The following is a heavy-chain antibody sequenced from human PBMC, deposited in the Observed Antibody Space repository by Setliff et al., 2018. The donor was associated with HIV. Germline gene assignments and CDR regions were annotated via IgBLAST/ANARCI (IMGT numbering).Heavy chain of an antibody. J-gene: IGHJ4*02. CDR3: AKGENEQWLVVGLFDY. CDR2: FYYSGTS. D-gene: IGHD6-19*01. V-gene: IGHV4-39*07. Sequence: SETLSLTCAVSGDSINNSTYYWGWIRQHPGKGLEWIGGFYYSGTSYYNPSLRSRLTISVDTSKNQFSLKLNSVTAADTAMYYCAKGENEQWLVVGLFDYWGQGTLVTVSS. CDR1: GDSINNSTYY.